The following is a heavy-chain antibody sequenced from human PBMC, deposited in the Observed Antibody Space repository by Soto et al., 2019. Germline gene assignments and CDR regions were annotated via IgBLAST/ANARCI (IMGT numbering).Heavy chain of an antibody. CDR3: ATNDDGSGYFHY. D-gene: IGHD3-22*01. CDR2: IYSGGST. CDR1: GFTVSSNY. J-gene: IGHJ4*02. Sequence: GGSLRLSCAASGFTVSSNYMTWVRQAPGKGLEWVSVIYSGGSTYFADSVKGRFTVSRDKSTNTLYLQMNSLRVEDTAVYYCATNDDGSGYFHYWSQGNPVTVSS. V-gene: IGHV3-53*01.